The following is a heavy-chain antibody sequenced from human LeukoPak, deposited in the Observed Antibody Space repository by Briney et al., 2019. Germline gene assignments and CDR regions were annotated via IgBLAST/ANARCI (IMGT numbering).Heavy chain of an antibody. CDR2: INPNSGGT. D-gene: IGHD3-3*01. CDR1: GYTFTGYY. V-gene: IGHV1-2*02. CDR3: ARDHMNYDFWSGYSNWFDP. J-gene: IGHJ5*02. Sequence: GASVKVSCKASGYTFTGYYMHWVRQAPGQGLEWMGWINPNSGGTNYAQKFQGRVTMTRDTSISTAYMELSRLRSDDTAVYYCARDHMNYDFWSGYSNWFDPWGQGTLVTVSS.